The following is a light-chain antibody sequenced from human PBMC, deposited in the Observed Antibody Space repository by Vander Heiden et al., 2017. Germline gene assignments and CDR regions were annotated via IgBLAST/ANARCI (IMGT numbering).Light chain of an antibody. Sequence: DIQMTQSPCSLSASVGDRVTITCRASQSISSYLNWYQQKPGKAPKLLIYDASSLQSGVPSRFSGSGSGTDFTLTISSLQPEDFATYYCQQSYSTPWTFGQGTKVEIK. J-gene: IGKJ1*01. CDR1: QSISSY. CDR2: DAS. V-gene: IGKV1-39*01. CDR3: QQSYSTPWT.